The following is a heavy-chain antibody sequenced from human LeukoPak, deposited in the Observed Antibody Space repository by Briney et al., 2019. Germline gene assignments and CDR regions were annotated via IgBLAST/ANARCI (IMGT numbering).Heavy chain of an antibody. Sequence: PGESLRLSCAASGFTFSNAWMSWVRQAPGKGLEWVGRIKSKTDGGTTDYAAPVKGRFTISRDDSKNTLYLQMNSLKSEDTAVYYCTLSVGALFDYWGQGTLVTVSS. V-gene: IGHV3-15*01. J-gene: IGHJ4*02. D-gene: IGHD1-26*01. CDR2: IKSKTDGGTT. CDR1: GFTFSNAW. CDR3: TLSVGALFDY.